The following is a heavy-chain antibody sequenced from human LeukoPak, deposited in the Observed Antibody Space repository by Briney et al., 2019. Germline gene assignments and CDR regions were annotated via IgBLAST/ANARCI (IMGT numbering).Heavy chain of an antibody. CDR2: IKQDGSEK. CDR3: ARDSAGGYDPRPFDY. CDR1: GFTFSSYW. V-gene: IGHV3-7*01. Sequence: GGSLRLSCAASGFTFSSYWMSWVRQAPGKGLEWVANIKQDGSEKYYVDSVKGRFTISRDNAKNSLYLQMNSLRAEDTAVYYCARDSAGGYDPRPFDYWGQGTLVTVSS. J-gene: IGHJ4*02. D-gene: IGHD5-12*01.